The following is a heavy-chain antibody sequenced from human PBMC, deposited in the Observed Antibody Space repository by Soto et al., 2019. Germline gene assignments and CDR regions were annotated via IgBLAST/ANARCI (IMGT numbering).Heavy chain of an antibody. Sequence: GGSLRLSCAASGFTFSSYGMHWVRQAPGKGLEWVAVIWYDGSNKYYADSVKGRFTISRDNSKNTLYLQMNSLRAEDTAVYYCASLIVGAIPDAFDIWGQGTMVTVSS. CDR1: GFTFSSYG. V-gene: IGHV3-33*01. CDR3: ASLIVGAIPDAFDI. D-gene: IGHD1-26*01. J-gene: IGHJ3*02. CDR2: IWYDGSNK.